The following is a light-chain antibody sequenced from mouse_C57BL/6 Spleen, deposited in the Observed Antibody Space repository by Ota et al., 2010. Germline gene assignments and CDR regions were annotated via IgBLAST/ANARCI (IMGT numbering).Light chain of an antibody. CDR2: HGT. CDR3: VQYAQFPYT. J-gene: IGKJ2*01. Sequence: DILMTQLLPSSMSVSLGDTVSITCHASQGISSNIGWLQQKPGKSFKGLIYHGTNLEDGVPSRFSGSGSGADYSLTISSLESEDFADYYCVQYAQFPYTFGGGTKLEIK. V-gene: IGKV14-100*01. CDR1: QGISSN.